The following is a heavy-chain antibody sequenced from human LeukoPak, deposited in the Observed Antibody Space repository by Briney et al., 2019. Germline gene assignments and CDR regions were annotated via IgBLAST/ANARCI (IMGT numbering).Heavy chain of an antibody. J-gene: IGHJ4*02. CDR3: ARMGCGVYPNYFDF. D-gene: IGHD2-8*01. V-gene: IGHV2-70*11. CDR2: IDWDEDK. Sequence: SGPTLVNPTQTLTLTCTFSGFSLTTSGICVNWIRQPPGKALEWLARIDWDEDKYFDTSLKTRLTISKDASKNQVVLRMINVDPGDTGTYYCARMGCGVYPNYFDFWGQGILVTVSS. CDR1: GFSLTTSGIC.